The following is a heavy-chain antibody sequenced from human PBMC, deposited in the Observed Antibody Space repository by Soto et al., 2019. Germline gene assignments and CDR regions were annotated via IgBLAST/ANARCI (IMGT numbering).Heavy chain of an antibody. Sequence: QVQLVQSGAEEKKPGASVKVSCKASGYTFTSYAMHWVRQAPGQRLEWMGWINAGNDNTKYSQKFQGRVTITRDTSASTAYMALSSLRSEDTAVYYCARSEYTSGWTGYWGQGTLVTVSS. V-gene: IGHV1-3*05. CDR3: ARSEYTSGWTGY. D-gene: IGHD6-19*01. J-gene: IGHJ4*02. CDR1: GYTFTSYA. CDR2: INAGNDNT.